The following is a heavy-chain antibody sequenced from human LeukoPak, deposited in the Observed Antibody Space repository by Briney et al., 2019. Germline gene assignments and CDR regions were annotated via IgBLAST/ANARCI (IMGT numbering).Heavy chain of an antibody. CDR1: GYSFTYYW. D-gene: IGHD5-24*01. CDR3: ARQDGRALYYFDY. Sequence: GESLKISCKGSGYSFTYYWMGWVRQMPGKGLEWMGIIYPADSDTRYSPSFQGQVTISADKSTSTAYLQWSSLKASDTAMYYCARQDGRALYYFDYWGQGTLVTVSS. J-gene: IGHJ4*02. V-gene: IGHV5-51*01. CDR2: IYPADSDT.